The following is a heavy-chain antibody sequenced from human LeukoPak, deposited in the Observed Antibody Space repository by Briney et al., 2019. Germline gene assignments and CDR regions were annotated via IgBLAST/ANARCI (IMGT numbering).Heavy chain of an antibody. D-gene: IGHD4-17*01. CDR2: ISWDGGST. V-gene: IGHV3-43D*03. J-gene: IGHJ3*02. Sequence: PGXXLXLSCAASGFTFDDYAMHWVGQAPGKGLEWVSLISWDGGSTYYADSVKGRFTIYRDNSKNSLYLQMNSLRAEDTALYYCAKPEYKATVWSDAFDIWGQGTMVTVSS. CDR1: GFTFDDYA. CDR3: AKPEYKATVWSDAFDI.